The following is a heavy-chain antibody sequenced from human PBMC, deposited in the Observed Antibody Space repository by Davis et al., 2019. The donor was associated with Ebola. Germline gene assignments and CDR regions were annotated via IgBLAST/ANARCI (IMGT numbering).Heavy chain of an antibody. CDR1: GYTFTSYG. Sequence: AASVKVSCKASGYTFTSYGISWVRQAPGQGLEWMGWISAYNGNTNYAQKLQGRVTMTTDTSTSTAYMELRSLRAEDTAVYYCAKDNIAVAGHWGQGTLVTVSS. CDR3: AKDNIAVAGH. V-gene: IGHV1-18*01. D-gene: IGHD6-19*01. CDR2: ISAYNGNT. J-gene: IGHJ4*02.